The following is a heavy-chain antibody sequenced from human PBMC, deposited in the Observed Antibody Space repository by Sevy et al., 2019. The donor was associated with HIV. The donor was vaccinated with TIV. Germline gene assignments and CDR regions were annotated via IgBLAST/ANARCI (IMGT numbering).Heavy chain of an antibody. J-gene: IGHJ1*01. CDR3: ARGEYGDEFFQY. V-gene: IGHV3-30*04. CDR2: TSYDGSHK. Sequence: GGSQRLSCTVSGFIFSNFAMHWVRQAPGKGLEWVAVTSYDGSHKYYADSVKGRFIVSRDNSRNILSLEMSSLTRDDTAVYYCARGEYGDEFFQYWGQGTLVTVSS. D-gene: IGHD2-21*02. CDR1: GFIFSNFA.